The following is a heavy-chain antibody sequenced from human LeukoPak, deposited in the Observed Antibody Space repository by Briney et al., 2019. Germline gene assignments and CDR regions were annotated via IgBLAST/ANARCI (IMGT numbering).Heavy chain of an antibody. J-gene: IGHJ6*03. CDR1: GGSISSSSYY. Sequence: SETLSLTCTVSGGSISSSSYYWGWIRQPPGKGLEWIGSIYYSGSTYYNPSLKSRVTISVDTSKNQFSLKLSSVTAADTAVYYCARDSLRYYDFWSGPREDYYYMDVWGKGTTVTVSS. CDR2: IYYSGST. V-gene: IGHV4-39*07. D-gene: IGHD3-3*01. CDR3: ARDSLRYYDFWSGPREDYYYMDV.